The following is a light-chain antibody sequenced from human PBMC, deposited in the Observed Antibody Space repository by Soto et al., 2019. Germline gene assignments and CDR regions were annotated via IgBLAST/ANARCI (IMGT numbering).Light chain of an antibody. J-gene: IGKJ2*01. CDR2: ATS. CDR1: QSVSSN. V-gene: IGKV3-15*01. CDR3: QQYSDWPPYT. Sequence: EIVMTQSPATLSVSPGERATLSCRASQSVSSNLAWYQQKPGQPPRLLIYATSTRATGVPARFSGSGSGTEFTLTISSLQSEDFAVYYCQQYSDWPPYTFGQGTKLEIK.